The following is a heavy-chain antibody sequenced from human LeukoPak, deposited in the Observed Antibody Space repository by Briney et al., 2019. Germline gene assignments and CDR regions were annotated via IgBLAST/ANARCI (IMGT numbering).Heavy chain of an antibody. J-gene: IGHJ3*02. D-gene: IGHD6-19*01. Sequence: TGGSLRLSCIGPGFTFSDFWMTWVRQTPGQGLEWVANVNKDGYQKQYADSLRGRFTISKDNSKNSMYLQLNSLRAEDTGVYYCVRNRGWYALDMWGQGTMVTVSS. V-gene: IGHV3-7*01. CDR2: VNKDGYQK. CDR1: GFTFSDFW. CDR3: VRNRGWYALDM.